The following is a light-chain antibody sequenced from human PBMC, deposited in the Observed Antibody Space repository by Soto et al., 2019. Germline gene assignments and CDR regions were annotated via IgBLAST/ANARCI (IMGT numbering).Light chain of an antibody. J-gene: IGKJ2*01. CDR3: QEYHSLLYT. CDR1: QDISDF. V-gene: IGKV1-27*01. CDR2: DAS. Sequence: DIQMTQSPSSLSASVGDRVTITCRASQDISDFLAWYQQRPGKIPTLLVSDASTLQSGVPTRFSGSGSGTHFTLTISSLQPEDVASYYCQEYHSLLYTFGQGTKVEIK.